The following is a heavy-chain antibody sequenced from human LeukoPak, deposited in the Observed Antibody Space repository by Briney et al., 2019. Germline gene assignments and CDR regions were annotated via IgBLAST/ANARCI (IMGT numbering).Heavy chain of an antibody. CDR1: GFTLSTYS. Sequence: GGSLRLSCAASGFTLSTYSMSWVRQAPGKGLEWVSSISSSSTYIYYADSVKGRFTISRDNAKNSLYLQMNSLRAEDTAVYYCARDRSIFGVVTLGYWGQGTLVTVSS. D-gene: IGHD3-3*01. CDR2: ISSSSTYI. V-gene: IGHV3-21*01. J-gene: IGHJ4*02. CDR3: ARDRSIFGVVTLGY.